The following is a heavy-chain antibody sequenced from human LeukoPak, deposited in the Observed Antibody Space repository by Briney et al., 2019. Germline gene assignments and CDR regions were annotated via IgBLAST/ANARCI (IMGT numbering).Heavy chain of an antibody. J-gene: IGHJ4*02. Sequence: GGSLRLSCAGSGFTFNTCAMNWVRQAPGKGLEWVSAISGAGISTYYADSVKGRFTISRDNSKNTLFPQMNSLRAEDTAVYYCAKDVRGYCSSTSCPKDSWGQGALVTVSP. D-gene: IGHD2-2*01. CDR3: AKDVRGYCSSTSCPKDS. CDR1: GFTFNTCA. CDR2: ISGAGIST. V-gene: IGHV3-23*01.